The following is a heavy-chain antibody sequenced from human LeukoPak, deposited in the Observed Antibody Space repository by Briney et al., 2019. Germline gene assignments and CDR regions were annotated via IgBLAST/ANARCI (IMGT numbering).Heavy chain of an antibody. D-gene: IGHD2-21*02. J-gene: IGHJ4*02. CDR3: ARDYYCGGDCYAFDY. CDR1: GYTFTGYY. V-gene: IGHV1-2*02. Sequence: ASVKVSCKASGYTFTGYYMHWVRRAPGQGLEWMGWINPNSGGTSYAQKFQGRVTMTRDTSISTAYMELSRLRSDDTAVYYCARDYYCGGDCYAFDYWGQGTLVTVSS. CDR2: INPNSGGT.